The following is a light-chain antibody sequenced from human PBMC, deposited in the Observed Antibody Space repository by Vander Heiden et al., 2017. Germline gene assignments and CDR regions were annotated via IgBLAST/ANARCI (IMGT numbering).Light chain of an antibody. Sequence: ETVTTQSPATLSVSTGESATLSCRASQSDSSNLAWYQQKPDPPPRLLNYGASTRATGIPAWIGGSGSATEFTLTISSLQSEDFAVYYYQQYNDWPPYTFGQGTKLEIK. CDR2: GAS. CDR1: QSDSSN. J-gene: IGKJ2*01. V-gene: IGKV3-15*01. CDR3: QQYNDWPPYT.